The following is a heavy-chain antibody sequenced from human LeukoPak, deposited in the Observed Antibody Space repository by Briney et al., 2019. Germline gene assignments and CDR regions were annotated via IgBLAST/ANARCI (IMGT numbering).Heavy chain of an antibody. CDR1: GFTFDDYA. V-gene: IGHV3-9*01. CDR3: AKDGMVRGVLYYFDY. CDR2: ISWNSGST. J-gene: IGHJ4*02. D-gene: IGHD3-10*01. Sequence: GGSLRLSCAASGFTFDDYAMHWVRQAPGKGLEWVSGISWNSGSTDYADSVKGRFTISRDNSKNTLYLQMNSLRAEDTAVYYCAKDGMVRGVLYYFDYWGQGTLVTVSS.